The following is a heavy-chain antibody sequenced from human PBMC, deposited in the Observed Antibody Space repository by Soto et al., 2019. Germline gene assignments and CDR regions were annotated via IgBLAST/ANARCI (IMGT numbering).Heavy chain of an antibody. CDR3: ARDSTNNWYFDL. J-gene: IGHJ2*01. CDR1: GYIFTSYY. D-gene: IGHD2-2*01. CDR2: INPSGGST. Sequence: QVQLVQSGAEVKKPGASVKVSCKASGYIFTSYYMHWVRQAPGQGLEWMGIINPSGGSTRYAQKFLGRVTMTRDTSTSTVYMELSSLRSEDTAVYYCARDSTNNWYFDLWGRGTLVTVSS. V-gene: IGHV1-46*01.